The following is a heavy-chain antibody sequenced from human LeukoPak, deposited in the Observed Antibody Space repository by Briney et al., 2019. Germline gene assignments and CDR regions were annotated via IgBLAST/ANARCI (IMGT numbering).Heavy chain of an antibody. V-gene: IGHV4-4*07. CDR1: GGSISSYY. Sequence: SETLPLTCTVSGGSISSYYWSWIRQPAGKGLEWIGRIYTSGSTNYSPSLKSRVTMSVDTSKNQFSLKLSSVTAADTAVYYCAREPGSTVTTGAFDIWGQGTMVTVSS. D-gene: IGHD4-17*01. CDR3: AREPGSTVTTGAFDI. J-gene: IGHJ3*02. CDR2: IYTSGST.